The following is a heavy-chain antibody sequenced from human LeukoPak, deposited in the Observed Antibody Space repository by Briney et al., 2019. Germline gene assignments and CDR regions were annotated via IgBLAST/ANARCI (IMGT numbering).Heavy chain of an antibody. J-gene: IGHJ6*03. V-gene: IGHV4-4*09. CDR1: GGSISSYY. CDR3: ARQRKGGYNSGYYYYYMDV. Sequence: SETLSLTCTVSGGSISSYYWSWIRQPPGKGLEWIGYIYTSGSTNYNPSLKSRVTISVDTSKNQFSLKLSSVTAADTGVYYCARQRKGGYNSGYYYYYMDVWGKGTTVTVSS. CDR2: IYTSGST. D-gene: IGHD5-24*01.